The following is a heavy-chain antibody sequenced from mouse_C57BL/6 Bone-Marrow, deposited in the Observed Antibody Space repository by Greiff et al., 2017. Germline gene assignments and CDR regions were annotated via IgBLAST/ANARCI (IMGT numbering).Heavy chain of an antibody. J-gene: IGHJ2*01. V-gene: IGHV1-81*01. CDR1: GYTFTSYG. D-gene: IGHD1-1*01. Sequence: VKLVESGAELARPGASVKLSCKASGYTFTSYGISWVKQRTGQGLEWIGEIYPRSGNTYYNEKFKGKATLTADKSSSTAYMELRSLTSEDSAVXFCARNREGYITTVVADYWGQGTTLTVSS. CDR2: IYPRSGNT. CDR3: ARNREGYITTVVADY.